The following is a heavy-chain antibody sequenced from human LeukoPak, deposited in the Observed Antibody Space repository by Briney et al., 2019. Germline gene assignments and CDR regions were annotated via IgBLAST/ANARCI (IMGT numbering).Heavy chain of an antibody. CDR1: GFTFSNAW. J-gene: IGHJ5*02. CDR3: TTEGSYYIENNRFDP. D-gene: IGHD3-10*01. V-gene: IGHV3-15*01. CDR2: IKSKTDGGTT. Sequence: GGSLRLSCAASGFTFSNAWMSWVRQASGKGLEWVGRIKSKTDGGTTDYAAPVKGRFTISRDDSKNTLYLQMNSLKTEDTAVYYCTTEGSYYIENNRFDPWGQGTLVTVSS.